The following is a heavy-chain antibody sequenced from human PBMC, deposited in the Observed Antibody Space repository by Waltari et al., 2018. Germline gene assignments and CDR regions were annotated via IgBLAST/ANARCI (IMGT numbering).Heavy chain of an antibody. CDR3: AKGYYYDSSGYSDAFDI. CDR2: ISWNSGSI. Sequence: EVQLVESGGGLVQPGRSLRLSCAASGFTFDAYAMPWVRTAPGKGLEWVSGISWNSGSIGYADSVKGRFTISRDNAKNSLYLQMNSLRAEDMALYYCAKGYYYDSSGYSDAFDIWGQGTMVTVSS. J-gene: IGHJ3*02. D-gene: IGHD3-22*01. CDR1: GFTFDAYA. V-gene: IGHV3-9*03.